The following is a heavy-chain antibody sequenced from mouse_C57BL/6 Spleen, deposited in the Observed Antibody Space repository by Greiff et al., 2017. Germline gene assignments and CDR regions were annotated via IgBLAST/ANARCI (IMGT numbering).Heavy chain of an antibody. V-gene: IGHV7-3*01. CDR1: GFTFTDYY. Sequence: EVNLVESGGGLVQPGGSLSLSCAASGFTFTDYYLSWVRQPPGKALAWLGFIRNIANGYTTEYSASVKGRFTISRDNSQSILYLQMNAVRAEDSGTDYCERYNYLCDYWGQGTTLTVSS. CDR2: IRNIANGYTT. J-gene: IGHJ2*01. D-gene: IGHD1-1*01. CDR3: ERYNYLCDY.